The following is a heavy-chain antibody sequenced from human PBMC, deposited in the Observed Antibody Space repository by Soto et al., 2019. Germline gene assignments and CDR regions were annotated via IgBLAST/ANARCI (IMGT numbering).Heavy chain of an antibody. V-gene: IGHV4-30-4*01. CDR1: GGSISSGDYY. D-gene: IGHD2-15*01. CDR3: ARRCSGGSCYGVYFDY. CDR2: IYYSGST. J-gene: IGHJ4*02. Sequence: QVQLQESGPGLVKPSQTLSLTCTVSGGSISSGDYYWSWIRQPPGKGLEWIGYIYYSGSTYYNPSLQSRVTISVVTSKNQFSLKLSSVTAADTAVYYCARRCSGGSCYGVYFDYWGQGTLVTVSS.